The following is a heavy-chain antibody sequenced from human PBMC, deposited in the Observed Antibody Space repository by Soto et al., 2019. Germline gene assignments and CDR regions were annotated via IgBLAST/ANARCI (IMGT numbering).Heavy chain of an antibody. CDR3: ARDRQSYYDSSGYYYWFDP. Sequence: SVKVSCKASGGTFSSYDISWVRQAPGQGLEWMGGIIPMFGTPKYAQKFQGRVTITADESTSTAYMELSSLRSEDTAVYYCARDRQSYYDSSGYYYWFDPWGQGTLVTVSS. CDR2: IIPMFGTP. J-gene: IGHJ5*02. V-gene: IGHV1-69*13. D-gene: IGHD3-22*01. CDR1: GGTFSSYD.